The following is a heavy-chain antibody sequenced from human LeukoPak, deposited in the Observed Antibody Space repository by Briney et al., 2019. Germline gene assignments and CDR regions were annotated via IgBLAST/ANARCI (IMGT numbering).Heavy chain of an antibody. J-gene: IGHJ4*02. V-gene: IGHV3-48*01. CDR2: ISSSSSTI. Sequence: GGSLRLSCAASGFTFSSYAMSWVRQAPGKGLEWVSYISSSSSTIYYADSVKGRFTISRDNAKNSLYLQMNSLRAEDTAVYYCARDSEYSGYDGCIDYWGQGTLVTVSS. CDR3: ARDSEYSGYDGCIDY. CDR1: GFTFSSYA. D-gene: IGHD5-12*01.